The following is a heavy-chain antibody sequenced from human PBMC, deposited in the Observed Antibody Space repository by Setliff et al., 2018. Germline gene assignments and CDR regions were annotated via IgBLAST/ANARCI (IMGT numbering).Heavy chain of an antibody. CDR2: VYINGGT. V-gene: IGHV4-4*07. CDR1: GGSITSSY. Sequence: SETLSLTCTVSGGSITSSYYWSWIRQPAGKGLEWIGRVYINGGTNYNPSLKSRVTMSVDVSRDQFSLELSSVTAADTAVYFCARGSGRGYSYGLFDYWGQGSLVTVSS. CDR3: ARGSGRGYSYGLFDY. J-gene: IGHJ4*02. D-gene: IGHD5-18*01.